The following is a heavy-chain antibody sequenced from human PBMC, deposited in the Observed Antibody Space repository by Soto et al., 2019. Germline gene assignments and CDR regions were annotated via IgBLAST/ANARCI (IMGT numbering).Heavy chain of an antibody. J-gene: IGHJ4*02. CDR1: GSISSNYV. Sequence: GGALGLSCAAGGSISSNYVLCGGRQDPGKGREWVAVIWYDGSNKYYADSVKGRFTISRDNSKNTLYLQMNSLRAEDTAVYYCAGDYGDYHVDYWGQGTLVTVSS. V-gene: IGHV3-33*07. D-gene: IGHD4-17*01. CDR3: AGDYGDYHVDY. CDR2: IWYDGSNK.